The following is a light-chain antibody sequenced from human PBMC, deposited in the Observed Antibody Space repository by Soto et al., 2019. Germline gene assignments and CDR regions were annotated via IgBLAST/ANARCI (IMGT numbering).Light chain of an antibody. V-gene: IGKV3-11*01. CDR1: QSVGDY. CDR3: QQRKDWPRA. Sequence: EIVLTQSPATLSLSPGERATLSCRASQSVGDYLGWYQQKPGQAPRLLIYDASQRATGVPARFSASGSGTDFTLTISSLEPEDFAIYYCQQRKDWPRAFGGGTKVEFK. J-gene: IGKJ4*01. CDR2: DAS.